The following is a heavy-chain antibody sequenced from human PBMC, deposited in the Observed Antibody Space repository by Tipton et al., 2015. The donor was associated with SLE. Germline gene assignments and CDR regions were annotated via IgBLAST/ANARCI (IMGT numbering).Heavy chain of an antibody. Sequence: QLVHSGAEVKKPGESLKISCKGSGYSFTSYWIGWVRQMPGNGLEWMGIIYPGESDTRYSPSFQGQVTISADKSISTAYLQWSSLKASDTAMYYCARTRLELLGMYAESAFDIWGQETMVTVSS. CDR2: IYPGESDT. D-gene: IGHD2-8*02. CDR1: GYSFTSYW. CDR3: ARTRLELLGMYAESAFDI. J-gene: IGHJ3*02. V-gene: IGHV5-51*03.